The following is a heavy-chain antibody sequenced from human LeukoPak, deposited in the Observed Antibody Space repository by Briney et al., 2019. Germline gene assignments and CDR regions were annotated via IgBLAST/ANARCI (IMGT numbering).Heavy chain of an antibody. CDR3: ARDASYYDFWSGYWHYYYYYMDV. CDR2: ISAYNGNT. Sequence: ASVKVSCKASGYTFTSYGISWVRQAPGQGLEWMGWISAYNGNTNYAQKLQGRVTMTTDTSTSTAYMELRSLRSDDTAVYYCARDASYYDFWSGYWHYYYYYMDVWGKGTTVTVSS. J-gene: IGHJ6*03. CDR1: GYTFTSYG. V-gene: IGHV1-18*01. D-gene: IGHD3-3*01.